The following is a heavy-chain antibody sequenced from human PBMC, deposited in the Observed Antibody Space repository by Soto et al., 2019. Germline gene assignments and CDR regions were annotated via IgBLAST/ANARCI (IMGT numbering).Heavy chain of an antibody. Sequence: ASVKVSCKASGYTFTGYYMHWVRQAPGQGLEWMGWINPNSGGTNYAQKFQGWVTMTRDTSISTAYMELSRLRSDDTAVYYCARASSGWYLTPTYNCFDPWGQGTLVTVSS. D-gene: IGHD6-19*01. CDR3: ARASSGWYLTPTYNCFDP. CDR2: INPNSGGT. V-gene: IGHV1-2*04. J-gene: IGHJ5*02. CDR1: GYTFTGYY.